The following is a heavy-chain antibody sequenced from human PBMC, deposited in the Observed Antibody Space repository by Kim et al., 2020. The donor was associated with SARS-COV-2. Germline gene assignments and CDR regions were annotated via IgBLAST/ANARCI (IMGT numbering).Heavy chain of an antibody. J-gene: IGHJ6*02. CDR1: GYSFTSYW. Sequence: GASLKISCKGSGYSFTSYWISWVRQMPGKGLEWMGRIDPSDSYTNYSPSFQGHVTISADKSISTAYLQWSSLKASDTAMYYCARHRVGPKWELRRHGYGMDVWGQGTTVTVSS. V-gene: IGHV5-10-1*01. D-gene: IGHD1-26*01. CDR2: IDPSDSYT. CDR3: ARHRVGPKWELRRHGYGMDV.